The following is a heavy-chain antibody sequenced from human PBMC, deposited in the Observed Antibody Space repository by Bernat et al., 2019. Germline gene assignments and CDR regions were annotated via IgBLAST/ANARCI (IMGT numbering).Heavy chain of an antibody. Sequence: EVQLVESGGGLVQPGGSLRLSCAVSGFSFSSYWMSWVRQAPAKGLEWVANMKEDGSEKYYVDSLKGRFTISRENAKNSLYLQMNSLRAEDTAVYYCARARYEFWGGFNNAFEVWGQGTMVTVSS. CDR3: ARARYEFWGGFNNAFEV. V-gene: IGHV3-7*01. CDR1: GFSFSSYW. D-gene: IGHD3/OR15-3a*01. J-gene: IGHJ3*01. CDR2: MKEDGSEK.